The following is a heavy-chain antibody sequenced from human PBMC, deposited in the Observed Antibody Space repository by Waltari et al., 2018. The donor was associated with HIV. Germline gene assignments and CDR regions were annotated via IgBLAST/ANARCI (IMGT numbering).Heavy chain of an antibody. CDR2: RVEDGSDK. CDR3: ARAGPAARGEGNYYAMDF. Sequence: QTGRSLRLACAGSGGVNFRQYAMHWVRQAPGRVLQWVACRVEDGSDKYYMESVRGRFTVSRDNSKNTLPLQMGNLRPEDTAIYYCARAGPAARGEGNYYAMDFWGQGTTVTVFS. J-gene: IGHJ6*02. CDR1: GGVNFRQYA. V-gene: IGHV3-30*19. D-gene: IGHD6-25*01.